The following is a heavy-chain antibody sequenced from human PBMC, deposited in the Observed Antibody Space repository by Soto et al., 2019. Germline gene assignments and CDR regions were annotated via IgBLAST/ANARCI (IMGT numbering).Heavy chain of an antibody. CDR1: AASFSNYY. CDR3: ARGGSSDWQVALDI. D-gene: IGHD6-19*01. CDR2: IKHGGSS. J-gene: IGHJ3*02. Sequence: QVQQQPWGAGLLKPSETLSLTCTVYAASFSNYYWNWIRKPPGTGLAWIGKIKHGGSSSYNPSLRSRVSISVDMSKNQFSLTLSSVTAADTAVYYCARGGSSDWQVALDIWGQGTMVPVSS. V-gene: IGHV4-34*01.